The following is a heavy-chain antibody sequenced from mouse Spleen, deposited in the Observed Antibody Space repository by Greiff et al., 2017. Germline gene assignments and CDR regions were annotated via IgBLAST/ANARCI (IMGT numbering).Heavy chain of an antibody. D-gene: IGHD3-3*01. Sequence: QVQLQQSGAELVMPGASVKLSCKASGYTFTSYWMHWVKQRPGQGLEWIGEIDPADSYTNYNHKFKGKATLTVDKSSSTVYMQLSSLTSEDSAVYYCARWDSRRERNAVDYWGQGTSVTVSS. CDR1: GYTFTSYW. J-gene: IGHJ4*01. CDR2: IDPADSYT. CDR3: ARWDSRRERNAVDY. V-gene: IGHV1-69*01.